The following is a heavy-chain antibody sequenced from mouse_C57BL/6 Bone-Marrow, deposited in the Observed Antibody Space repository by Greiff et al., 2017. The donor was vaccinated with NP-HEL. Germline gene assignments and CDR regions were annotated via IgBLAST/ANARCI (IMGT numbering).Heavy chain of an antibody. CDR3: AGPFGSSYDYAMDY. J-gene: IGHJ4*01. Sequence: EVQVVESGPGLVKPSQSLSLTCSVTGYSITSGYYWNWIRQFPGNKLEWMGYISYDGSNNYNPSLKNRISITRDTSKNQFFLKLNSVTTEDTATYYCAGPFGSSYDYAMDYWGQGTSVTVSS. D-gene: IGHD1-1*01. CDR2: ISYDGSN. V-gene: IGHV3-6*01. CDR1: GYSITSGYY.